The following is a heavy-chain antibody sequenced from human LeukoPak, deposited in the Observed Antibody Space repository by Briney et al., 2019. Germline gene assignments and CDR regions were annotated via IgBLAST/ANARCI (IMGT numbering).Heavy chain of an antibody. CDR1: GFTFSSYA. D-gene: IGHD1-26*01. Sequence: PGGSLRLSCAASGFTFSSYAMSWVRQAPGKGLEWVSTISGSGGSTYYADSVKGRFTISRDNSKNTLYLQMNSLRAEDTAVYYCAKGPYSGIYSNWFDPWGQGTLVTVSS. V-gene: IGHV3-23*01. CDR2: ISGSGGST. J-gene: IGHJ5*02. CDR3: AKGPYSGIYSNWFDP.